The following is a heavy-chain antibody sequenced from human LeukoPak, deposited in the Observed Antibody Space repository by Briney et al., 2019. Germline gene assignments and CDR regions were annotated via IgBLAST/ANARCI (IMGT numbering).Heavy chain of an antibody. D-gene: IGHD3-10*01. J-gene: IGHJ4*02. CDR1: GYTFTSYG. V-gene: IGHV1-18*01. Sequence: ASVKVSCKASGYTFTSYGISWVRQAPGQGLEWMGWISAYNANTNYAQKLQGRVTMTTDTSTSTAYMELRSLRSDDTAVYYCAREDYYGSGSYLPVADYWGQGTLVTVSS. CDR2: ISAYNANT. CDR3: AREDYYGSGSYLPVADY.